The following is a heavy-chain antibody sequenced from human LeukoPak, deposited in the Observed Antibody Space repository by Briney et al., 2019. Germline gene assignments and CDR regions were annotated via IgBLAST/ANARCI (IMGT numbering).Heavy chain of an antibody. Sequence: SETLSLTCTVSGGSISSYYWSWIRQPAGKGLEWIGRIYTSGSTNYNPSLKSRVTISVDTSKNQFSLKLSSVTAADTAVYYCAREVSGSSSEAFDIWGQGTMVTVSS. J-gene: IGHJ3*02. CDR1: GGSISSYY. V-gene: IGHV4-4*07. D-gene: IGHD6-6*01. CDR3: AREVSGSSSEAFDI. CDR2: IYTSGST.